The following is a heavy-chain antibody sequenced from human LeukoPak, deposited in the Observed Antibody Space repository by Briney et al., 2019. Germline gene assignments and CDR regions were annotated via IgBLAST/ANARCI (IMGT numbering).Heavy chain of an antibody. CDR2: ISYDDTNK. CDR3: ARAVGGYYFDY. Sequence: GGSLRLSCAASGFTFSNYALHWVRQAPGKGLEWVAVISYDDTNKYYVDSVKGRFTVSRDNSKNTLYLQMNSLRAEDTAVYYCARAVGGYYFDYWGQGTLVTVSS. J-gene: IGHJ4*02. CDR1: GFTFSNYA. D-gene: IGHD2-2*01. V-gene: IGHV3-30*14.